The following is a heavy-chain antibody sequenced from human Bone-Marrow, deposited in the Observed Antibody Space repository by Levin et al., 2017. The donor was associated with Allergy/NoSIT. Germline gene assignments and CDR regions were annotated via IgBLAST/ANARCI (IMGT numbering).Heavy chain of an antibody. J-gene: IGHJ4*02. V-gene: IGHV3-9*01. CDR2: ISWNSGSI. Sequence: LSLTCAASGFPFDDYAMHWVRHAPGKGLVWVSGISWNSGSIGYADSVKGRFTISRDNAKNSLYLQMNSLRAEDTALYYCAKDMYSSSWPHYFDYWGQGTLVTVSS. D-gene: IGHD6-13*01. CDR1: GFPFDDYA. CDR3: AKDMYSSSWPHYFDY.